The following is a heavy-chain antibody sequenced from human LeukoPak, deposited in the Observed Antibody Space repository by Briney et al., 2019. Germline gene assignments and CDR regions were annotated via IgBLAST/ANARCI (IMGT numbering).Heavy chain of an antibody. D-gene: IGHD3-3*01. CDR1: GFTFSSYG. Sequence: GRSLRLSCAASGFTFSSYGMHWVRQAPGKGLEWVAVIWYDGSNKYYADSVKGRFTISRDNSKNTLYLQMNSLRAEDTAVYYCARGLLYVLRFLEWSNNFDYWGQGTLVTVSS. CDR3: ARGLLYVLRFLEWSNNFDY. J-gene: IGHJ4*02. CDR2: IWYDGSNK. V-gene: IGHV3-33*01.